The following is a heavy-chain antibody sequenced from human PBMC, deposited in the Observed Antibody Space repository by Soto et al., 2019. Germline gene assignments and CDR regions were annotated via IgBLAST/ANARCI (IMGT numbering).Heavy chain of an antibody. Sequence: PLGVLRLSCAASGFTFSTFWMHWVRQAPGKGLVWVSRISSDGSRTSYADSVKGRFTISRDNAKNTLYLQMNSLRAEDTAIYYCARVYSSLSSYDYWGQGTLVTVSS. CDR2: ISSDGSRT. CDR3: ARVYSSLSSYDY. J-gene: IGHJ4*02. CDR1: GFTFSTFW. D-gene: IGHD5-18*01. V-gene: IGHV3-74*01.